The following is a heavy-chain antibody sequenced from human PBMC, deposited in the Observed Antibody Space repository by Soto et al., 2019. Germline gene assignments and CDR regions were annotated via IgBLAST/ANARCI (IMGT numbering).Heavy chain of an antibody. CDR1: GGTFSSYT. D-gene: IGHD3-10*01. J-gene: IGHJ4*02. CDR3: ARDGNGSGLRTFDY. Sequence: QVQLVQSGAEVKKPGSSVNVSCKASGGTFSSYTISWVRQAPGQGLEWMGRIIPILGTVDYAQQFQGRVTITADKSTSTAYMDLSSLRSEDTAVYYCARDGNGSGLRTFDYWGQGTLVTVSS. V-gene: IGHV1-69*08. CDR2: IIPILGTV.